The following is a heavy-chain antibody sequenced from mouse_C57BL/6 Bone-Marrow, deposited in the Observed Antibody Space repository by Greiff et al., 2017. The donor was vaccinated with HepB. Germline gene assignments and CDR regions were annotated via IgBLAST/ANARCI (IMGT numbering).Heavy chain of an antibody. Sequence: QVQLKESGPGILQSSQTLSLTCSFSGFSLSTSGMGVSWIRQPSGKGLEWLAHIYWDDDKRYNPSLKSRLTISKDTSRNQVFLKITSVDTADTATYYCARRADRVPWYFDVWGTGTTVTVSS. CDR2: IYWDDDK. CDR3: ARRADRVPWYFDV. V-gene: IGHV8-12*01. J-gene: IGHJ1*03. D-gene: IGHD2-14*01. CDR1: GFSLSTSGMG.